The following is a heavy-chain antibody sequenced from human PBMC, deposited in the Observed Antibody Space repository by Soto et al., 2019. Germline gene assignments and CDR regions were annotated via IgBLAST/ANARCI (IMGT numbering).Heavy chain of an antibody. CDR1: GYTFTSYA. D-gene: IGHD3-9*01. V-gene: IGHV1-3*01. Sequence: GASVKVSCKASGYTFTSYAMHWVRQAPGQRLEWMGWINAGNGNTKYSQKFQGRVTITRDTSASTAYMELSSLRSEDTAVYYCAGGRTFYDILTGYPNHFDFWGQGTLVSV. J-gene: IGHJ4*02. CDR2: INAGNGNT. CDR3: AGGRTFYDILTGYPNHFDF.